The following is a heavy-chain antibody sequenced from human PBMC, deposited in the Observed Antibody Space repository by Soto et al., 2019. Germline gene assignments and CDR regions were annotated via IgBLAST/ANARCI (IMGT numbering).Heavy chain of an antibody. CDR2: ISTYNGNT. CDR3: ARGPTDYYDKSGDYCLDY. V-gene: IGHV1-18*01. D-gene: IGHD3-22*01. Sequence: QVQLVQSGAEVKKPGASVMVSCKGSGYSVITYGMSWVRQAPGQGLEWVGWISTYNGNTKYVESLQGRVTMTTDTTTSTAYMELRSLRSDDTAVYYCARGPTDYYDKSGDYCLDYWGQGTLVTVSP. J-gene: IGHJ4*02. CDR1: GYSVITYG.